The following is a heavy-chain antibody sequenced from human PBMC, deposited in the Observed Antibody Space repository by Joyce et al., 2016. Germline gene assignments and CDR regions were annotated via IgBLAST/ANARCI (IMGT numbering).Heavy chain of an antibody. CDR3: ASRSPALDY. D-gene: IGHD2-2*01. J-gene: IGHJ4*02. CDR2: IGNDGSNK. CDR1: GFTFSRFG. Sequence: QVQLVESGGGVVQPGGSLRLSCVTSGFTFSRFGMHWVRQAAGKGLEWAAVIGNDGSNKYYVDSVKGRFTISRDNSRNTLYLQMNSLRVEDTAVYYCASRSPALDYWGQGTLVTVS. V-gene: IGHV3-33*01.